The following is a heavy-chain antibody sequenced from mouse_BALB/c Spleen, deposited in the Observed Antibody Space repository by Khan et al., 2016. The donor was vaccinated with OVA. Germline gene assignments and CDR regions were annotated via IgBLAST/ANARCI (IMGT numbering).Heavy chain of an antibody. Sequence: EVQLQESGGGLVQPGGSRKLSCAASGFTFSSYGMHWVRQAPERGLEWVAYISGDSNTIYYADTVKGRFTISRDNPRNTLFRQMTSLMSEDTAMYYCATSYFYGYYFDYWGPGTTLTVSS. J-gene: IGHJ2*01. CDR3: ATSYFYGYYFDY. V-gene: IGHV5-17*02. CDR1: GFTFSSYG. CDR2: ISGDSNTI. D-gene: IGHD1-1*01.